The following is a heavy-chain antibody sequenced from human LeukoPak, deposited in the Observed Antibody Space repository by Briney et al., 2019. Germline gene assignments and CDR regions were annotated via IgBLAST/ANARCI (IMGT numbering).Heavy chain of an antibody. D-gene: IGHD3/OR15-3a*01. Sequence: GGSLRLSCAASGFAFSAYWMHWVRQAPGKGLEWVSRINEDATTITYADSVKGRFIISRDNSKKSLYLQMNNLRAEDTAVYYCVRDLILVWTPGHDFDFWGQGTLVIVSS. CDR1: GFAFSAYW. V-gene: IGHV3-74*01. J-gene: IGHJ4*02. CDR2: INEDATTI. CDR3: VRDLILVWTPGHDFDF.